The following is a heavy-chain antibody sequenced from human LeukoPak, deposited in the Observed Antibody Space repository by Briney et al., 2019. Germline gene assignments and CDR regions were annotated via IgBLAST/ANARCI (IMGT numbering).Heavy chain of an antibody. J-gene: IGHJ6*03. CDR3: ARALRSRYYDFWSGYYTGDYYYYYYMDV. D-gene: IGHD3-3*01. V-gene: IGHV4-38-2*01. Sequence: SETLSLTCAVSSYSISSGYYWGWIRQPPGKGLEWIGEINHSGSTNYNPSLKSRVAISVDTSKNQFSLKLSSVTAADTAVYYCARALRSRYYDFWSGYYTGDYYYYYYMDVWGKGTTVTVSS. CDR2: INHSGST. CDR1: SYSISSGYY.